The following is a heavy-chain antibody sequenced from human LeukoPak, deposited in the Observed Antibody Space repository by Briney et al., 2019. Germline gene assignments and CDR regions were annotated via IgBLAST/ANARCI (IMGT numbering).Heavy chain of an antibody. Sequence: GGSLRLSCAVSGFTVSAHYMSWVRQAPGKGLECVSFLYTGGDTYYADSVKGRFTISRDNSKNTLYLQMNSLRAEDTAVYYCARDRGSYSDNWFDPWGQGTLVTVSS. CDR3: ARDRGSYSDNWFDP. J-gene: IGHJ5*02. V-gene: IGHV3-53*01. CDR1: GFTVSAHY. D-gene: IGHD1-26*01. CDR2: LYTGGDT.